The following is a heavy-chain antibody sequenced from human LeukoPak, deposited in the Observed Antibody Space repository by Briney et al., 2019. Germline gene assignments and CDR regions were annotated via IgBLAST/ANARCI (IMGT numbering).Heavy chain of an antibody. CDR1: GYTLTSYG. J-gene: IGHJ2*01. D-gene: IGHD6-19*01. V-gene: IGHV1-18*01. Sequence: GASVKVSCKASGYTLTSYGISWVRQAPGQGLEWMGWISAYNGNTNYAQKLQGRVTMTTDTSTSTAYMELRSLRSDDTAVYYCARGGAVADSYWYFDLWGRGTLVTVSS. CDR3: ARGGAVADSYWYFDL. CDR2: ISAYNGNT.